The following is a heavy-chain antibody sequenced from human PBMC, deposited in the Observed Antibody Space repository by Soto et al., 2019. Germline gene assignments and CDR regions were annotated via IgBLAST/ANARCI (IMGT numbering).Heavy chain of an antibody. CDR2: IVVGSGNT. J-gene: IGHJ6*02. CDR3: AAPHCTNGVCYSGYYYYYGMDV. CDR1: GFTFTSSA. V-gene: IGHV1-58*01. Sequence: GASVKVSCKASGFTFTSSAVRWVRQARGQRLEWIGWIVVGSGNTNYAQKFQERVTITRDMSTSTAYMELSSLRSEDTAVYYCAAPHCTNGVCYSGYYYYYGMDVWGQGTTVTVSS. D-gene: IGHD2-8*01.